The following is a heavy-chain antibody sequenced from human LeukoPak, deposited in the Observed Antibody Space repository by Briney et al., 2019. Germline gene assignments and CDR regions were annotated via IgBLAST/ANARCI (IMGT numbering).Heavy chain of an antibody. CDR1: GYSFTSYW. CDR2: IYPGDSDT. CDR3: ARRGEAMDPFDY. V-gene: IGHV5-51*01. D-gene: IGHD5-18*01. J-gene: IGHJ4*02. Sequence: GESLKISCNDSGYSFTSYWIGWVRQMPGKGLEWMVIIYPGDSDTRYSPSFQGQVTISADKSINTAYLQWSSLKASDTAIYYCARRGEAMDPFDYWGQGTLVTVSS.